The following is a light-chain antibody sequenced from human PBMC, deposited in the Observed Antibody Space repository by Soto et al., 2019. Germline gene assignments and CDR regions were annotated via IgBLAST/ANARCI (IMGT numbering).Light chain of an antibody. J-gene: IGLJ1*01. Sequence: QSALTQPASVSGSPGQSITISCTGTSSDVGSYNLVSWYQQHPGKAPKLMIYEVSKRPSGVSNRFSGSKYGNTASLTISGLQADDEADYYCCSYAGSSTFSYVFGTGTKVTVL. CDR1: SSDVGSYNL. CDR3: CSYAGSSTFSYV. V-gene: IGLV2-23*02. CDR2: EVS.